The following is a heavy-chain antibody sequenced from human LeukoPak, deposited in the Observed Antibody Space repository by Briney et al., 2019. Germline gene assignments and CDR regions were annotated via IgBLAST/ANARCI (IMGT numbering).Heavy chain of an antibody. Sequence: GGSLRLSCAASGFTVSSNYMSWVRQAPGKGLEWVSVIYSGGSTYYADSVRGRFTISRDNSKNTVYLQMNSLRAEDTAVYYCARSPYYYYDMDVWGQGTTVTVSS. CDR3: ARSPYYYYDMDV. V-gene: IGHV3-66*01. J-gene: IGHJ6*02. CDR2: IYSGGST. CDR1: GFTVSSNY.